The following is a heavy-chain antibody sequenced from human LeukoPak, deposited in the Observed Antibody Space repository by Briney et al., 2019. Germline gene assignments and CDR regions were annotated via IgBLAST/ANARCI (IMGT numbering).Heavy chain of an antibody. Sequence: SETLSLTCAVSGGSISSGGYSWSWIRQPPGKGLEWIGYINHSGSTYYNPSLKSRVTISVDRSKNQFSLKLSSVTAADTAVYYCARSTGTHRRGLFDYWGQGTLVTVSS. CDR1: GGSISSGGYS. J-gene: IGHJ4*02. V-gene: IGHV4-30-2*01. D-gene: IGHD1-1*01. CDR3: ARSTGTHRRGLFDY. CDR2: INHSGST.